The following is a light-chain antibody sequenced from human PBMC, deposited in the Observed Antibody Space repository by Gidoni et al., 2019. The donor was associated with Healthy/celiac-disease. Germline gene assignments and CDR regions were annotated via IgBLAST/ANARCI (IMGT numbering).Light chain of an antibody. CDR3: QQRSNWPFSVT. CDR2: DAS. Sequence: EIVLTQSPATLSLSPGERATLSCRASQSVSSYLAWYQQKPGQAPRLLIYDASNRATGIPARFSGSGSGTDFTLTISSLEPEDFAVYYCQQRSNWPFSVTFGPGTKVEIK. CDR1: QSVSSY. J-gene: IGKJ3*01. V-gene: IGKV3-11*01.